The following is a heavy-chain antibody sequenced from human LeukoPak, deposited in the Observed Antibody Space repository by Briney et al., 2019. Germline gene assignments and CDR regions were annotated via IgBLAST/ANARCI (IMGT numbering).Heavy chain of an antibody. Sequence: WASVKVSCKTSGYPFTKWGINWVRQAAGQGLEWLGWVHPDNGNTYYAQRFRGRVTMSRDTSTTTAYMELSGLRSNDTAVYFCATGPRNDPWGQGTLVTVSS. CDR1: GYPFTKWG. CDR3: ATGPRNDP. CDR2: VHPDNGNT. V-gene: IGHV1-8*01. J-gene: IGHJ5*02. D-gene: IGHD1-14*01.